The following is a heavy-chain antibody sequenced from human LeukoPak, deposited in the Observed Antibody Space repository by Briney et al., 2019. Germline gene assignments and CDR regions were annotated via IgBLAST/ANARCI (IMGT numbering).Heavy chain of an antibody. D-gene: IGHD3-16*02. J-gene: IGHJ3*01. CDR1: GFTFRSYT. CDR2: ISSSSKTI. CDR3: ARGPLGELSPDTFDF. V-gene: IGHV3-48*02. Sequence: PGGSLRLSCAVSGFTFRSYTMNWVRQAPGKGLEWVSYISSSSKTIYYADSVKGRFTISRDSAENLLYLQMNSLRDEDTAVYFCARGPLGELSPDTFDFWGHGTMVTVSS.